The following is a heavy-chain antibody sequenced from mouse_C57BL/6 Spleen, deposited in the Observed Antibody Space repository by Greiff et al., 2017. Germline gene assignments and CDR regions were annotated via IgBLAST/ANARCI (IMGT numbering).Heavy chain of an antibody. V-gene: IGHV1-15*01. CDR2: IDPATGGT. D-gene: IGHD1-1*01. CDR3: TRGGSSYPFDY. J-gene: IGHJ2*01. Sequence: QVQLQQSGAELVRPGASVTLSCKASGYTFTDYEMHWVKQTPVHGLEWIGAIDPATGGTAYNQKFKGKAILTADKSSSTAYMELRSLTSEDSAVYYCTRGGSSYPFDYWGQGTTLTVSS. CDR1: GYTFTDYE.